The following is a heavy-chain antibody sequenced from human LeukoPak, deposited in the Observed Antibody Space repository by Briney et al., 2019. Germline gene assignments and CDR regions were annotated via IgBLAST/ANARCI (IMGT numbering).Heavy chain of an antibody. Sequence: ASMKVSFKASGGTFSSYAISWVRQAPGQGLEWMGGIIPIFGTANYAQKFQGRVTITTDESTSTAYMELSSLRSEDTAVYYCARDSSGPAGTEYFQHWGQGTLVTVSS. V-gene: IGHV1-69*05. J-gene: IGHJ1*01. CDR3: ARDSSGPAGTEYFQH. D-gene: IGHD3-22*01. CDR1: GGTFSSYA. CDR2: IIPIFGTA.